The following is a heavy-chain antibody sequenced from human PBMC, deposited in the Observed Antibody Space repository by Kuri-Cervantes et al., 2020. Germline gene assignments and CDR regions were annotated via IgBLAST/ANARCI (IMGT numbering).Heavy chain of an antibody. J-gene: IGHJ4*02. D-gene: IGHD3-3*01. CDR3: ARDAVLFGVSY. CDR1: GYTFTSFH. V-gene: IGHV1-2*02. CDR2: INPNSGGT. Sequence: ASVKVSCKASGYTFTSFHMHWVRQAPGQGLEWMGWINPNSGGTNYAQKFQGRVTMTRDTSTSTVYMELSSLRSEDTAVYYCARDAVLFGVSYWGQGTLVTVSS.